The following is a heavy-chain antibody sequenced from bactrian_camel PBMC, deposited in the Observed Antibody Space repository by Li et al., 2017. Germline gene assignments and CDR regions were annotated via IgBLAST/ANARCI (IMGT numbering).Heavy chain of an antibody. V-gene: IGHV3S54*01. CDR1: GYTSTIKC. Sequence: HVQLVESGGGSVQAGGSLRLACVASGYTSTIKCMGWIRQGPGKNREGVADIYAGGETTYLADSVKGRFTISQDMAEKVLYLQMNSLQPEDTSMYYCAAGDRYRGNACNTEAQSYRYWGQRTQVTVS. D-gene: IGHD2*01. CDR2: IYAGGETT. CDR3: AAGDRYRGNACNTEAQSYRY. J-gene: IGHJ4*01.